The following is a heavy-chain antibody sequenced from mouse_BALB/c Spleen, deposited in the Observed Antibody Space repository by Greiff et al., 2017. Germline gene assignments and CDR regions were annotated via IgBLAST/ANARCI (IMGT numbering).Heavy chain of an antibody. D-gene: IGHD2-3*01. V-gene: IGHV1-69*02. Sequence: VQLQQSGAELVRPGASVKLSCTASGYTFTSYWINWVKQRPGQGLEWIGNIYPSDSYTNYTQKFKDKATLTVDKSSSTAYMQLSSPTSEDSAVYDFTGADGSSPDFDVWGEGTTVTVSS. J-gene: IGHJ1*01. CDR1: GYTFTSYW. CDR3: TGADGSSPDFDV. CDR2: IYPSDSYT.